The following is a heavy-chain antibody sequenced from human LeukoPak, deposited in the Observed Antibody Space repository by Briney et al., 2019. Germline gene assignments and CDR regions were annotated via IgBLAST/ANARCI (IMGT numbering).Heavy chain of an antibody. D-gene: IGHD3-3*01. Sequence: ASVKVSCKASGYTFTSYNVHWVRQAPGQGLEWMGVINPSVHSTSYAQKFQGRVTMTRDTSTSTAYMELGSLRFDDTAVYNCARDSLTILGVAPVHWGQGTLVTVSS. J-gene: IGHJ4*02. CDR1: GYTFTSYN. V-gene: IGHV1-46*01. CDR2: INPSVHST. CDR3: ARDSLTILGVAPVH.